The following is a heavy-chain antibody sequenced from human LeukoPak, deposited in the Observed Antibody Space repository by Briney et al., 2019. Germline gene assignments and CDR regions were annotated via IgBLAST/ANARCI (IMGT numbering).Heavy chain of an antibody. CDR3: ARDPLDISRWANAFDI. D-gene: IGHD2-2*03. CDR1: GFTFSSSA. J-gene: IGHJ3*02. Sequence: GSLRISCADSGFTFSSSAMQWVRPAPGKARERVAFISYKGNKQYGDSVKGRFTISRDNSKSTLYLQMNGLRPEDTAVDYCARDPLDISRWANAFDIWGQGTMVTVSS. V-gene: IGHV3-30-3*01. CDR2: ISYKGNK.